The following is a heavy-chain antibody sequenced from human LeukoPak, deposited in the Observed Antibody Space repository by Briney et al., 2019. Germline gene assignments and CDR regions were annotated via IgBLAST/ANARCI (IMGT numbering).Heavy chain of an antibody. V-gene: IGHV4-30-2*01. Sequence: PSQTLSLTCAVFGGSISSGGYSWSWIRQPPGKGLEWIGFIFHSGSTYYNPSLKSRVTMSVDGSKNQFSLKLSSVTAADTAVYYCARDGGYTGYEFDYWGQGTLVTVSS. CDR2: IFHSGST. J-gene: IGHJ4*02. D-gene: IGHD5-12*01. CDR1: GGSISSGGYS. CDR3: ARDGGYTGYEFDY.